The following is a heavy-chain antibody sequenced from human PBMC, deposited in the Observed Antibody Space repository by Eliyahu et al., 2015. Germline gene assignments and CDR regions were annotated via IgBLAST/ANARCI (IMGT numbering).Heavy chain of an antibody. CDR3: ANSNGRFLLGRNFDY. CDR2: INHSGST. V-gene: IGHV4-34*01. J-gene: IGHJ4*02. Sequence: QVQLQQWGAGLLKPSXTLSLTCXVYGXSXRGYXWSWIRQPPGKGLEWIGEINHSGSTNYNPSLKSRVTISVDTSKNQFSLKLSSVTAADTAVYYCANSNGRFLLGRNFDYWGQGTLVTVSS. D-gene: IGHD2-8*01. CDR1: GXSXRGYX.